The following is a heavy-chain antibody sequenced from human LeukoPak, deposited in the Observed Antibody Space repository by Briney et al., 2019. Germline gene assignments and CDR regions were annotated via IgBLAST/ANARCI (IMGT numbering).Heavy chain of an antibody. CDR1: GGSISSGSYF. Sequence: PSQTLSLTCSVSGGSISSGSYFWSWIRQLPGKGLEWIGHIYYSGTTYYNPSLKSRLSISVDTSKNQFSLNLSSVTAADTAVYYCARAPYSSSPYYYGTDVWGQGTTVTVSS. CDR2: IYYSGTT. J-gene: IGHJ6*02. V-gene: IGHV4-31*03. D-gene: IGHD6-6*01. CDR3: ARAPYSSSPYYYGTDV.